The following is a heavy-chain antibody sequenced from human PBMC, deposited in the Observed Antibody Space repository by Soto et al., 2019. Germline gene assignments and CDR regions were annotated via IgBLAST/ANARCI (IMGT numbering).Heavy chain of an antibody. CDR1: GGSFSGYY. D-gene: IGHD6-19*01. J-gene: IGHJ6*02. CDR3: ARGDSSGWLSYYYGMDV. V-gene: IGHV4-34*01. CDR2: INHSGST. Sequence: SETLSLTCAVYGGSFSGYYWSWIRQPPGKGLEWIGEINHSGSTNYNPSLKSRVTISVDTSKNQFSLKLSSVTAADTAVYYCARGDSSGWLSYYYGMDVWGQGTTVTVSS.